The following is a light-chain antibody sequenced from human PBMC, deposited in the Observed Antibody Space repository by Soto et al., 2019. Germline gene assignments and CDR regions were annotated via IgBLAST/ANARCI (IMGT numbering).Light chain of an antibody. CDR2: DAS. CDR1: QSVGSY. Sequence: ETVLTQSPATLSLSPGERATLSCRASQSVGSYLAWFQQKPGQAPRLLIYDASNRATGVPARFSGSGSGTDFTLTISSLEAEDFAVYYCHQRSNWPRTFGQGTKLEIK. CDR3: HQRSNWPRT. V-gene: IGKV3-11*01. J-gene: IGKJ2*01.